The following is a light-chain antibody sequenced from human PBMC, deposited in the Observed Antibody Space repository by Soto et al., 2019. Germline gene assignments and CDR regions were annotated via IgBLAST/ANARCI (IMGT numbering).Light chain of an antibody. CDR2: KAS. Sequence: DIQMTHPPAARSASVGEGVTITCLASQSISSWLAWYRQKPGKAPKLLIYKASSLESGVPSRFSGSGSGTEFTLTISSLQPDDFATYYCQQYNSYSWTFGQGTKVDIK. CDR1: QSISSW. J-gene: IGKJ1*01. CDR3: QQYNSYSWT. V-gene: IGKV1-5*03.